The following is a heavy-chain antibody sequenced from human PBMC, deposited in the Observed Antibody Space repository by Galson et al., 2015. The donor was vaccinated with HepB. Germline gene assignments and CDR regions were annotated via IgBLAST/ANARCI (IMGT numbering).Heavy chain of an antibody. Sequence: SLRLSCAASGVTFSYYGMHWVRQAPGKGLEWVAFIRYDGTNKYYADSVKGRFTISRDNSKNTLFLQVNSLRAEDTAVYYCAKDQRHTGGCDYWGQGALVTVSS. D-gene: IGHD7-27*01. CDR1: GVTFSYYG. CDR3: AKDQRHTGGCDY. V-gene: IGHV3-30*02. J-gene: IGHJ4*02. CDR2: IRYDGTNK.